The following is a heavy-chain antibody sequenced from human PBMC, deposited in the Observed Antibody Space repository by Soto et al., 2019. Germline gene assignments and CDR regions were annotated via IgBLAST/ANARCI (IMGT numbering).Heavy chain of an antibody. Sequence: SGPTLVNPTQTLTLTCTFSGFSLTTNGMCLSWIRQPPGKALEWLALIDWDDNTYYSTSLNNRLTLSKDTSKNQVVLLVRHMGPVDTATYYCARIPCGNYYTENFFDPWGQGIPVTVSS. J-gene: IGHJ5*02. D-gene: IGHD3-22*01. V-gene: IGHV2-70*01. CDR2: IDWDDNT. CDR1: GFSLTTNGMC. CDR3: ARIPCGNYYTENFFDP.